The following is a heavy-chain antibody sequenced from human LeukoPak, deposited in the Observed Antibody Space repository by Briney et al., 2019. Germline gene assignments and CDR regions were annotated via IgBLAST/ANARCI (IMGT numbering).Heavy chain of an antibody. CDR3: ASAIYDFWSGYCGYFDY. D-gene: IGHD3-3*01. CDR1: GFTFSDCY. V-gene: IGHV3-11*01. Sequence: GGSLRLSCAASGFTFSDCYMSWIRQAPGKGLEWVSYISSSGSTIYYADSVKGRFTISRDNAKNSLYLQMNSLRAEDTAVYYCASAIYDFWSGYCGYFDYWGQGTLVTVSS. J-gene: IGHJ4*02. CDR2: ISSSGSTI.